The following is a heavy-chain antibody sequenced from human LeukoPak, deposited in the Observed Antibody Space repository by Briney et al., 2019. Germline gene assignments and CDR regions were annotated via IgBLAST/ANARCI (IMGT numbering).Heavy chain of an antibody. V-gene: IGHV4-39*01. Sequence: SETLSLTCTVSGGSISSSSYYWGWIRQPPGKGLEWIGSIYYSGSTYYNPSLKSRVTISVDTSKNQFSLKLSSVTAADTAVYYCARYGIAAAGTPLDYWGQGTLVTVSS. CDR1: GGSISSSSYY. CDR2: IYYSGST. J-gene: IGHJ4*02. CDR3: ARYGIAAAGTPLDY. D-gene: IGHD6-13*01.